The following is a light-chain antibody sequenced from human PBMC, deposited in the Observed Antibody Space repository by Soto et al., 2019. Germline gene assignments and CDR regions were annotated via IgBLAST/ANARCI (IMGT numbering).Light chain of an antibody. Sequence: DIVMTQSPLSLPVTPGEPASISCRSSQSLLHSNGYNYLDWYLQKPGQSAQLLIYLASNRASGVPDMFSGSGSGTDFTLKISRVEAEDVGVYYCMQAIQHFTFGPGTKVDI. CDR3: MQAIQHFT. J-gene: IGKJ3*01. CDR1: QSLLHSNGYNY. V-gene: IGKV2-28*01. CDR2: LAS.